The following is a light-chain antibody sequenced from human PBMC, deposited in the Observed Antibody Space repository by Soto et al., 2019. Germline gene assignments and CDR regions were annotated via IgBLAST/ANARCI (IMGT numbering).Light chain of an antibody. V-gene: IGLV1-40*01. Sequence: QSALTQPPSVSGAPGQRVTISCTGSSSNIGAGYDVHWYQQLPGTAPKLLIYGNNNRPSGVPDRISGSKSGTSASLAIAGLQAEDEADYYCHSYDTSLRGSVFGGGTKLTVL. CDR2: GNN. J-gene: IGLJ2*01. CDR1: SSNIGAGYD. CDR3: HSYDTSLRGSV.